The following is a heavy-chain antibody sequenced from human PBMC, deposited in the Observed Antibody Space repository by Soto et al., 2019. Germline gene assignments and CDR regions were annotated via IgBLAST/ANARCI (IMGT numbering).Heavy chain of an antibody. CDR3: ASGDEDTAMASFDY. J-gene: IGHJ4*02. D-gene: IGHD5-18*01. CDR1: GYTFTSYG. CDR2: ISAYNGNT. Sequence: SVKVSCKASGYTFTSYGISWVRQAPGQGLEWMGWISAYNGNTNYAQKLQGRVTMTTDTSTSTAYMELRSLRSDDTAVYYCASGDEDTAMASFDYWGQGTLVTVSS. V-gene: IGHV1-18*01.